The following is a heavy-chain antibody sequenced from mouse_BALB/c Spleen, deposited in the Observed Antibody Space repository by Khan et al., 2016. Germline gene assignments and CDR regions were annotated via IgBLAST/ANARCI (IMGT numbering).Heavy chain of an antibody. CDR1: GYTFTNYG. V-gene: IGHV9-3-1*01. Sequence: QIQLVQSGPELKKPGETVKISCKASGYTFTNYGMNWVKLAPGKGLKWMGWMNTYTGEPTYADDFKGRFAFSLKTSARTAYLQINNLKNEDTATYFCARDYDDDGDWYVDVWGAGTTVTVAS. CDR2: MNTYTGEP. J-gene: IGHJ1*01. CDR3: ARDYDDDGDWYVDV. D-gene: IGHD2-4*01.